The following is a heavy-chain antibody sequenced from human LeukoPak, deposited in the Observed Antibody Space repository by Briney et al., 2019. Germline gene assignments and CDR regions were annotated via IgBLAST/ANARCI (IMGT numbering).Heavy chain of an antibody. CDR2: ISSSGSTI. J-gene: IGHJ6*02. CDR3: AKHRTSGWPGKYYYYGMDV. CDR1: GFTFSSYE. D-gene: IGHD6-19*01. Sequence: TGGSLRLSCAASGFTFSSYEMNWVRQAPGKGLEWVSYISSSGSTIYYADSVKGRFTISRDNAKNSPYLQMNSLRAEDTAVYYCAKHRTSGWPGKYYYYGMDVWGQGTTVTVSS. V-gene: IGHV3-48*03.